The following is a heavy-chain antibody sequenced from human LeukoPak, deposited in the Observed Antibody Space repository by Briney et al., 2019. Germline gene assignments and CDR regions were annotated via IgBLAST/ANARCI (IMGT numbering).Heavy chain of an antibody. J-gene: IGHJ4*02. Sequence: PSETLSLTCTVSGGSISSYYRSWIRQPPGKGLEWIGSIYHSGSTYYNPSLKSRVTISVDTSKNQFSLKLSSVTAADTAVYYCARVEGVVPAALLNYWGQGTLVTVSS. V-gene: IGHV4-38-2*02. D-gene: IGHD2-2*01. CDR2: IYHSGST. CDR3: ARVEGVVPAALLNY. CDR1: GGSISSYY.